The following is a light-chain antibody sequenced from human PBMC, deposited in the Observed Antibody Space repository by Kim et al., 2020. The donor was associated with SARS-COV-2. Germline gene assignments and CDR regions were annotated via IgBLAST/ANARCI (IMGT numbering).Light chain of an antibody. CDR2: DNN. Sequence: GQKVTIACSGGTSNIGIKDVSWYQHLPKAAPKHLIDDNNKRPSGIPGRFAGSKSGPSATLDISGVLTGDEAGYYCAAGDNSLSAYVFGSGTKVTVL. J-gene: IGLJ1*01. V-gene: IGLV1-51*01. CDR1: TSNIGIKD. CDR3: AAGDNSLSAYV.